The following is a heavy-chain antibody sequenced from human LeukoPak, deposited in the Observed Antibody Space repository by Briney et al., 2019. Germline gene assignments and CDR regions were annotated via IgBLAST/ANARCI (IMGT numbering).Heavy chain of an antibody. Sequence: SETLSLTCTVSGGSISSGSYYWSWIRQPAGKGLEWIGRIYTSGSTYYNPSLKSRVTISVDTSKNQFSLKLSSVTAADTAVYYCAGGDSYGYPGFDYWGQGTLVTVSS. CDR3: AGGDSYGYPGFDY. J-gene: IGHJ4*02. D-gene: IGHD5-18*01. CDR1: GGSISSGSYY. CDR2: IYTSGST. V-gene: IGHV4-61*02.